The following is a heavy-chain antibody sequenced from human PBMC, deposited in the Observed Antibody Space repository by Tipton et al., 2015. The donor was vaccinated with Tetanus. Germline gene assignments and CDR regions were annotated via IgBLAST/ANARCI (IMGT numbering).Heavy chain of an antibody. V-gene: IGHV3-23*01. CDR3: ARDVYYYDSSGYYPHYYYYYGMDV. CDR1: GFTFGSYA. Sequence: SLRLSCEGSGFTFGSYAMNWVRQAPGKGLEWASRFRGRGGRTYFADSVKGRFTISRDNSKNTLYLQMNSLRAEDTAVYYCARDVYYYDSSGYYPHYYYYYGMDVWGQGTTVTVSS. CDR2: FRGRGGRT. J-gene: IGHJ6*02. D-gene: IGHD3-22*01.